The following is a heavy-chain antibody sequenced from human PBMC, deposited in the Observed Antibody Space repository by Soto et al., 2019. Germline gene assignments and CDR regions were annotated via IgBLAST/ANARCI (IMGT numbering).Heavy chain of an antibody. J-gene: IGHJ6*02. V-gene: IGHV1-8*01. Sequence: ASVKVSCKASGYTFTSYDINWLRQATGQGLEWMGWMNPNSGNTGYAQKFQGRVTMTRNTSISTAYMELSSLRSEDTAVYYCARTGWRKNYYGSGSYYNYYYGMDVWGQGTTVTVS. CDR2: MNPNSGNT. CDR1: GYTFTSYD. CDR3: ARTGWRKNYYGSGSYYNYYYGMDV. D-gene: IGHD3-10*01.